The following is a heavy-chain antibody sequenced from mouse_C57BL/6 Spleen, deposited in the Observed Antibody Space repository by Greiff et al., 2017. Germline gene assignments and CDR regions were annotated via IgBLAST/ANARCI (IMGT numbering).Heavy chain of an antibody. J-gene: IGHJ4*01. D-gene: IGHD1-1*01. CDR1: GYTFTSYW. V-gene: IGHV1-69*01. CDR3: ARTVGPSMDY. CDR2: IDPSDSYT. Sequence: QVQLQQPGAELVMPGASVKLSCKASGYTFTSYWMHWVKQRPGQGLEWIGEIDPSDSYTNYNQKFKGKSTLTVDKSSSTAYMQLSSLTSEDSAVYYCARTVGPSMDYWGQGTSVTVSS.